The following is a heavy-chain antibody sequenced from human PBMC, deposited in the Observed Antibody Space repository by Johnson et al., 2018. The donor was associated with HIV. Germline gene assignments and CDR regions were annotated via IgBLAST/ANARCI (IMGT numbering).Heavy chain of an antibody. Sequence: QVQLVESGGGLVKPGGSLRLSCAASGFTFSDYYMSWIRQAPGKGLEWVSYISSSGSSIYYADSVKGRLTISRDNAKTSLYLQMNSLRAEDTAVYYCARIAAAAIDAFDIWGQGTMVTVSS. CDR3: ARIAAAAIDAFDI. CDR1: GFTFSDYY. CDR2: ISSSGSSI. V-gene: IGHV3-11*04. J-gene: IGHJ3*02. D-gene: IGHD6-13*01.